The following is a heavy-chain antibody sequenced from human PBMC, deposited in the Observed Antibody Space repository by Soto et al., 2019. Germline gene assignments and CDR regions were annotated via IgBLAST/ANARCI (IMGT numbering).Heavy chain of an antibody. J-gene: IGHJ4*02. Sequence: EVQLLESGGALVQPGGSLRLSCAAFGITFRRHTMSWVRQAPGTGLEWVSTIDPSGANKNYADTVKGRFTISRDNSRNTLDLQMNSLRVGDTDLYYCVSWVSDHFDYWGQGTPVTVSS. CDR1: GITFRRHT. V-gene: IGHV3-23*01. CDR2: IDPSGANK. D-gene: IGHD3-16*01. CDR3: VSWVSDHFDY.